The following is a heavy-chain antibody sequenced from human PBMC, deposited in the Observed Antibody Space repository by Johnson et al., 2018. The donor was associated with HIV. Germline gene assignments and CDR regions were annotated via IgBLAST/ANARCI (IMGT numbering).Heavy chain of an antibody. D-gene: IGHD1-14*01. CDR3: ATRDPTHRPGVFDI. CDR1: GFTFSTYD. V-gene: IGHV3-30*02. Sequence: QVQLVESGGGVVQPGRSLRLSCAAFGFTFSTYDMYWVRQAPGRGLEWVTFIRHEGGSNKDYADSVKGRFTISRDNWKNTLYLQMNSLRAEDTAVYYCATRDPTHRPGVFDIWGQGTMVTVSS. CDR2: IRHEGGSNK. J-gene: IGHJ3*02.